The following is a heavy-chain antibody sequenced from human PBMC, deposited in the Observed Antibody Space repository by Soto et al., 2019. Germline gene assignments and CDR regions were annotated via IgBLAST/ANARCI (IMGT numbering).Heavy chain of an antibody. D-gene: IGHD3-9*01. CDR3: ARGSERTYYDILTGYYTYPNLFAY. Sequence: PSLTCTVSDGSISSYYRSWIRQPPGKGLEWIGYIYYSGSTNYNPSLKSRVTISVDTSKNQFTLKLSSVTAADTAVYYCARGSERTYYDILTGYYTYPNLFAYWAQGTLVPVSS. CDR2: IYYSGST. V-gene: IGHV4-59*01. J-gene: IGHJ4*02. CDR1: DGSISSYY.